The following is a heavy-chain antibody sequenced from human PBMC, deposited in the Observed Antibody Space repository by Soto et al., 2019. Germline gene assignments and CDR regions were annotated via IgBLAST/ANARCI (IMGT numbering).Heavy chain of an antibody. Sequence: EVQLVESGGGLVQPGGSLRLSCVASGFTFSNYWIHWVRQAPGKGLVWVSRINGDGSSTNYADSVKGQFTISRDNAKNTGNLQKTSWRSEETVCYYWAGVARNYYSFDSGAQGP. CDR3: AGVARNYYSFDS. CDR2: INGDGSST. CDR1: GFTFSNYW. V-gene: IGHV3-74*01. D-gene: IGHD1-7*01. J-gene: IGHJ4*02.